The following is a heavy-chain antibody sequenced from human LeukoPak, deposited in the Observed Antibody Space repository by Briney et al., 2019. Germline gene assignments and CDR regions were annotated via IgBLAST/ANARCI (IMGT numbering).Heavy chain of an antibody. Sequence: ASVKVSCKASGYTFTSYGISWVRQAPGQGLEWMGWVSAYNGNTNYAQKLQGRVTMTRDMSTSTVYMELSSLRSEDTAVYYCARVAAEVVGVPGPIGFGWLRRDYYYMDVWGKGTTVTVSS. CDR1: GYTFTSYG. D-gene: IGHD2-2*02. CDR2: VSAYNGNT. J-gene: IGHJ6*03. CDR3: ARVAAEVVGVPGPIGFGWLRRDYYYMDV. V-gene: IGHV1-18*01.